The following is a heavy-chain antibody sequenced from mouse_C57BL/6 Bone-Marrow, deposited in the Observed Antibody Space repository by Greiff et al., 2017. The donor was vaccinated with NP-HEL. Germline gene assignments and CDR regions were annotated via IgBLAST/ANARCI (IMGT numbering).Heavy chain of an antibody. CDR1: GYAFSSYW. J-gene: IGHJ2*01. CDR3: ARSGYAGYSYFDY. Sequence: QVQLQQSGAELVKPGASVKISCKASGYAFSSYWMNWVKQRPGKGLEWIGQIYPGDGDTNYNGKFKGKATLTADKSSSTAYMQLSSLTSEDSAVYFCARSGYAGYSYFDYWGQGTTLTVSS. V-gene: IGHV1-80*01. D-gene: IGHD2-3*01. CDR2: IYPGDGDT.